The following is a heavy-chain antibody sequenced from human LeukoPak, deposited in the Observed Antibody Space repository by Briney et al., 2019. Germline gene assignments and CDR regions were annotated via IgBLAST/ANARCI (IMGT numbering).Heavy chain of an antibody. V-gene: IGHV3-23*01. CDR2: ISGSGGST. J-gene: IGHJ4*02. Sequence: GGSLRLSCAASGFTFSSYEMNLVRQAPGKGLEWVSAISGSGGSTYYADSVKGRFTISRDNSKNTLYLQMNSLRAEDTAVYYCAKDFNGLPLRFLEWLLFAYFDYWGQGTLVTVSS. D-gene: IGHD3-3*01. CDR1: GFTFSSYE. CDR3: AKDFNGLPLRFLEWLLFAYFDY.